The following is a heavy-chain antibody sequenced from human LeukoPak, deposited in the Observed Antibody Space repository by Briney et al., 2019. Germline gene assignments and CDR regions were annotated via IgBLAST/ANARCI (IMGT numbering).Heavy chain of an antibody. CDR2: ISYDGSNK. Sequence: GGSLRLSCAASGFTFSGYPIHWVRQAPGKGLEWVAVISYDGSNKYYADSVKGRFTISRDNSKNTLYLQMNSLRAEDTAVYYCASESDYYYYGMDVWGQGTTVTVSS. CDR1: GFTFSGYP. J-gene: IGHJ6*02. V-gene: IGHV3-30*14. CDR3: ASESDYYYYGMDV.